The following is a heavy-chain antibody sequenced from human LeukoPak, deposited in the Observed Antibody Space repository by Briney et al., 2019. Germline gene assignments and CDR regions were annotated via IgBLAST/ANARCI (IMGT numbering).Heavy chain of an antibody. CDR1: GFTISNYW. V-gene: IGHV3-7*02. Sequence: PGGSLRLSCAASGFTISNYWMNWVRQAPGEGLEWVANINQDGTVEHYADSVKGRFTVSRDNAGNSLYLQMNNLRDDDTAVYFCARVQTGSRGWYHFDYWGQGTLVTVSS. D-gene: IGHD6-19*01. CDR2: INQDGTVE. J-gene: IGHJ4*02. CDR3: ARVQTGSRGWYHFDY.